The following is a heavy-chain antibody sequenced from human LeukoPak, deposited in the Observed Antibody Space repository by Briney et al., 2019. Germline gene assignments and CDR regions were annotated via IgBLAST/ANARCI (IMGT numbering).Heavy chain of an antibody. CDR1: GDSVPSNSAA. V-gene: IGHV6-1*01. CDR2: TYYRSKWYN. Sequence: NPSQTLSLTCAISGDSVPSNSAAWNWIRQSPSRGLEWLGRTYYRSKWYNDYAASVKSRITINPDTSKNQFSLQLNSVTPEDTAVYYCARQPGIAVAGPFDYWGQGTLVTVSS. D-gene: IGHD6-19*01. J-gene: IGHJ4*02. CDR3: ARQPGIAVAGPFDY.